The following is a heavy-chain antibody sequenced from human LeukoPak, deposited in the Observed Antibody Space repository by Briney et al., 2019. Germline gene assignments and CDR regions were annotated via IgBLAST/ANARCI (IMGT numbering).Heavy chain of an antibody. D-gene: IGHD4-17*01. CDR2: IYPGDSDT. CDR3: ARLYGDYGPIDY. V-gene: IGHV5-51*01. CDR1: GYKFSSYW. J-gene: IGHJ4*02. Sequence: GESLKISCKGSGYKFSSYWIGWVRQMPGKGLEWMGIIYPGDSDTRYSPSFQGQVTISADKSVSTAYLQWSSLEASDTATYYCARLYGDYGPIDYWGQGTLVTVSS.